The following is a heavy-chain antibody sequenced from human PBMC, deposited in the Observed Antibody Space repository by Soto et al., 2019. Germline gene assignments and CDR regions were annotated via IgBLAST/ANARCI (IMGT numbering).Heavy chain of an antibody. J-gene: IGHJ4*02. CDR1: GGSIGTYY. CDR2: IYYSGTS. Sequence: SETLSLTCTVSGGSIGTYYWSWIRQPPGKGLEWIGYIYYSGTSDYNPSLRSRVTVSVETSKNQFSLTLSSVTAADTAVYYCARHNSGYDTFFDFWGQGTHVTVSS. D-gene: IGHD5-12*01. V-gene: IGHV4-59*08. CDR3: ARHNSGYDTFFDF.